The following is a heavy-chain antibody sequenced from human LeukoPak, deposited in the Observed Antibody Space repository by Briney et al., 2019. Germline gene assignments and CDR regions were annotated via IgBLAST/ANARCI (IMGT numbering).Heavy chain of an antibody. CDR3: ARDIHHGDSYGTDAFDI. CDR2: ISSSSTYI. Sequence: GGSLRLSCAASGFTFSTYSINWVRQAPGKGLEWVSSISSSSTYIYSADSVKGRFTISRDNAQNSVYLQMNSLRAEDTAVYYCARDIHHGDSYGTDAFDIWGQGTMVTVSS. V-gene: IGHV3-21*01. J-gene: IGHJ3*02. D-gene: IGHD5-18*01. CDR1: GFTFSTYS.